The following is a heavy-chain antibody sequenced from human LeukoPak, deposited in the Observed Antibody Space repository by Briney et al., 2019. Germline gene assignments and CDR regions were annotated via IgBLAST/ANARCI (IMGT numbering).Heavy chain of an antibody. CDR1: GFTFSSYA. J-gene: IGHJ4*02. CDR2: ISGSGGST. Sequence: GGSLRLSCAASGFTFSSYAMSWVRQAPGKGLEWVSAISGSGGSTYYADSVKGRFTISRDNSKNTLYLQMNGLRAEETAMYYCATPYTSGWSLYFDNWGQGTLVTVSS. CDR3: ATPYTSGWSLYFDN. D-gene: IGHD6-19*01. V-gene: IGHV3-23*01.